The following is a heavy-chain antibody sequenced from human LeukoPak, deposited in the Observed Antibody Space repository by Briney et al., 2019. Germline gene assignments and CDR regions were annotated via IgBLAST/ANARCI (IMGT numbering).Heavy chain of an antibody. Sequence: GGPLRLSCAASGFTFSSYAMSWVRQAPGKGLEWVSAISGSGGSTYYADSVKGRFTISRDNSKNTLYLQVNSLRAEDTAVYYCAKDYGYSYGYNWFDPWGQGTLVTVSS. CDR2: ISGSGGST. CDR3: AKDYGYSYGYNWFDP. D-gene: IGHD5-18*01. J-gene: IGHJ5*02. V-gene: IGHV3-23*01. CDR1: GFTFSSYA.